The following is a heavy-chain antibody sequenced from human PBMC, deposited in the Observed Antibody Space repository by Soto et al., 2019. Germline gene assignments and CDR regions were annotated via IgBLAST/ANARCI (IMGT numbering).Heavy chain of an antibody. D-gene: IGHD6-6*01. CDR2: IIPIFGTA. CDR1: GGTFSSYA. CDR3: ARIEYSSSSGNFDY. Sequence: SVKVSCKASGGTFSSYAISWVRQALGQGLEWMGGIIPIFGTANYAQKFQGRVTITADESTSTAYMELSSLRSEDTAVYYCARIEYSSSSGNFDYWGQGTLVTVSS. J-gene: IGHJ4*02. V-gene: IGHV1-69*13.